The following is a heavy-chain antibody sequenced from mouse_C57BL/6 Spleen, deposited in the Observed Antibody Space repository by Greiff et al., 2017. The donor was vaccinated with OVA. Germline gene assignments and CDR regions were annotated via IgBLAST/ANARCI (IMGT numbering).Heavy chain of an antibody. CDR2: IDPANGNT. D-gene: IGHD3-2*02. V-gene: IGHV14-3*01. Sequence: VQLQQSVAELVRPGASVKLSCTASGFTITNSYMHWVKQRPEQGLEWIGRIDPANGNTKYAQKFKGQATITADTSYNTAYLQLSSLTSEDTAIYYCARWDSSGYWFAYWGQGTLVTVSA. CDR3: ARWDSSGYWFAY. J-gene: IGHJ3*01. CDR1: GFTITNSY.